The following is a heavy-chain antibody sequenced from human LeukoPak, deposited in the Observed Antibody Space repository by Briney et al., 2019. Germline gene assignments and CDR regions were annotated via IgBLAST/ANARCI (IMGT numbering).Heavy chain of an antibody. J-gene: IGHJ4*02. V-gene: IGHV6-1*01. CDR2: TYYRSKWYK. Sequence: SQTLSLTCAISGDSVSSNSAAWNWIRQSPSRGLEWLGRTYYRSKWYKDYAVSVKSRITINPDTSKNQFSLQLNSVTPEDTAVYYCAREGRVVAATRGVVDYWGQGTLVTVSS. D-gene: IGHD2-15*01. CDR1: GDSVSSNSAA. CDR3: AREGRVVAATRGVVDY.